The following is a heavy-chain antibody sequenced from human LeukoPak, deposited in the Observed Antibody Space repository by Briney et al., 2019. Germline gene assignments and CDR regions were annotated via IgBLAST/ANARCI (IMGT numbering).Heavy chain of an antibody. J-gene: IGHJ4*02. V-gene: IGHV3-48*03. CDR2: ISNSGRTT. Sequence: GGSLRLSCAVSGFTFSSYGMNWVRQAPGKGLEWLSYISNSGRTTNYAESVKGRFAISRDSAKNSLYLQMNSLRAEDTAVYYCARRRDFIDYWGQGTLVTVSS. CDR3: ARRRDFIDY. D-gene: IGHD3/OR15-3a*01. CDR1: GFTFSSYG.